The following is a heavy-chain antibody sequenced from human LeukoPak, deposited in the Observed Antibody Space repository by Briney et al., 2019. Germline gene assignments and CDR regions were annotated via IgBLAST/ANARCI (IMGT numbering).Heavy chain of an antibody. J-gene: IGHJ4*02. D-gene: IGHD3-3*01. CDR3: ATNFDYDFWSGYQRGLGY. CDR1: GGSFSGYY. V-gene: IGHV4-34*01. CDR2: INHSGST. Sequence: SETLSLTCAVYGGSFSGYYWSWIRQPPGKGLEWIGEINHSGSTNYNPSLKSRVTISVDTSKNQFSLKLSSVTAADTAVYYCATNFDYDFWSGYQRGLGYWGQGTLVTVSS.